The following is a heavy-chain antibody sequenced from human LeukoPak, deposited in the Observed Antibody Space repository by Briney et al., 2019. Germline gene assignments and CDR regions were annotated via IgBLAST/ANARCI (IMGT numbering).Heavy chain of an antibody. CDR2: IYYSGST. CDR3: ARVLEYQLLFWFDP. D-gene: IGHD2-2*01. Sequence: PSETLSLTCSVSRGSISGYYWSWIRQPPGKGLEWIGYIYYSGSTNYNPSLKSRVTMSVDTSKNLFSLKLNSVTAADTAVYYCARVLEYQLLFWFDPWGQGTLVTVSS. CDR1: RGSISGYY. J-gene: IGHJ5*02. V-gene: IGHV4-59*01.